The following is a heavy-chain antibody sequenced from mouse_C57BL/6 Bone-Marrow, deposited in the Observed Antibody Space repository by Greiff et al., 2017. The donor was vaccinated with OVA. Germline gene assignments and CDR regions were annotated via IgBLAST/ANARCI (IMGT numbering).Heavy chain of an antibody. CDR1: GFTFSSYG. J-gene: IGHJ4*01. Sequence: EVKLVESGGDLVKPGGSLTLSCAASGFTFSSYGMSWVRQTPDKRLEWVATISSGGSYTYYPDSVKGRFTISRDNAKNTRYLQMSSLKAEDTARYYCARLMGYWGQGTSVTVSS. CDR2: ISSGGSYT. CDR3: ARLMGY. V-gene: IGHV5-6*02.